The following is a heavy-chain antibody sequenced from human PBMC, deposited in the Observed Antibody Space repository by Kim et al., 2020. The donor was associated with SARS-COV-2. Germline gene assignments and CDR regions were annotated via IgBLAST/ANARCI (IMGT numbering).Heavy chain of an antibody. J-gene: IGHJ6*02. CDR2: ISYDGSNK. CDR1: GFTFSSYG. V-gene: IGHV3-30*18. CDR3: AKISPYSHYYGMDV. D-gene: IGHD2-15*01. Sequence: GGSLRLSCAASGFTFSSYGMHWVRQAPGKGLEWVAVISYDGSNKYYADSVKGRFTISRDNSKNTLYLQMNSLRAEDTAVYYCAKISPYSHYYGMDVRGQGTTVTVSS.